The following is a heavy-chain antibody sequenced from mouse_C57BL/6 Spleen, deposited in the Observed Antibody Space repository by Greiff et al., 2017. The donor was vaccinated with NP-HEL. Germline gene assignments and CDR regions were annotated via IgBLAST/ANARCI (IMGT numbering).Heavy chain of an antibody. V-gene: IGHV1-22*01. D-gene: IGHD1-1*01. J-gene: IGHJ2*01. CDR2: INPNNGGT. Sequence: VQLKQSGPELVKPGASVKMSCKASGYTFTDYNMHWVKQSHGKSLEWIGYINPNNGGTSYNQKFKGKATLTVNKSSSTAYMELRSLTSEDSAVYYCAREITTVVARGYFDYWGQGTTLTVSS. CDR3: AREITTVVARGYFDY. CDR1: GYTFTDYN.